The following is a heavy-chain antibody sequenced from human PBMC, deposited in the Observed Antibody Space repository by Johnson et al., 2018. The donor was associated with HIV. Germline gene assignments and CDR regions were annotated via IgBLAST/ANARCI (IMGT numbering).Heavy chain of an antibody. V-gene: IGHV3-30*04. CDR1: GFTFSSYN. J-gene: IGHJ3*02. D-gene: IGHD6-19*01. CDR2: ISSGGSNK. Sequence: QMQLVESGGGVVQPGRSLRLSCAASGFTFSSYNLHWVRQAPGKGLEWVAVISSGGSNKYYSDSVKGRFTISRDNSKNTLYLQMNSLRAEDTAVYYCAKGGGSGWSDAFDIWGQGTMVTVSS. CDR3: AKGGGSGWSDAFDI.